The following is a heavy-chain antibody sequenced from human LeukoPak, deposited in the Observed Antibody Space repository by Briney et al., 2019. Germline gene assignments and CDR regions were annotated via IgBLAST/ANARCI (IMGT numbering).Heavy chain of an antibody. Sequence: GGSLRLSCAASGFTFSSYAMSWVRQAPGRGLEWVSAISGSGGSTYYADSVKGRFTISRDNSKNTLYLQMNSLRAEDTAVYYCAKCSYGFSDPNFDYWGQGTLVTVSS. J-gene: IGHJ4*02. CDR3: AKCSYGFSDPNFDY. CDR1: GFTFSSYA. D-gene: IGHD5-18*01. CDR2: ISGSGGST. V-gene: IGHV3-23*01.